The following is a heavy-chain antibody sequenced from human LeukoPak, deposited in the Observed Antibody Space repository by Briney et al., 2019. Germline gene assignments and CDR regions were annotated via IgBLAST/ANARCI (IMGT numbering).Heavy chain of an antibody. CDR3: ASIRGGYYFDY. Sequence: NTGGSLRLSCAASGFTFSGYWMSWIRQAPGKGLEWVSYISSGRTYTNYADSVKGRFTISRDNAKNSLYLQMNSLRAEDTAVYYCASIRGGYYFDYWGQGTLVTVSS. J-gene: IGHJ4*02. CDR2: ISSGRTYT. CDR1: GFTFSGYW. V-gene: IGHV3-11*03. D-gene: IGHD3-16*01.